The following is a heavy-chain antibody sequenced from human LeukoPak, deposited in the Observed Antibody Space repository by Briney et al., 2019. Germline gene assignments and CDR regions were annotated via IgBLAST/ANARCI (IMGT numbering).Heavy chain of an antibody. V-gene: IGHV3-7*01. Sequence: PGGPLRLSXAASGFTFSSYWMSWVRQAPGEGLEWVANMKYDGSEKYYVDSVKGRFTISRDNAKNSLYLQMNSLRAEDTAVYYCARDIEAAGLFLDYWGQGTLVTVSS. D-gene: IGHD6-13*01. CDR2: MKYDGSEK. CDR3: ARDIEAAGLFLDY. CDR1: GFTFSSYW. J-gene: IGHJ4*02.